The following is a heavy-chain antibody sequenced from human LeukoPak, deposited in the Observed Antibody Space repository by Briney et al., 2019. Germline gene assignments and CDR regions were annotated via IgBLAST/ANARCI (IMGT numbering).Heavy chain of an antibody. J-gene: IGHJ5*02. CDR1: GFTFSSYE. CDR2: ISSSGSTI. CDR3: ARGALGYCSGGSCYSGTGWFDP. V-gene: IGHV3-48*03. D-gene: IGHD2-15*01. Sequence: PGGSLRLSCAASGFTFSSYEMNWVRQAPGKGLEWVSYISSSGSTIYYADSVKGRFTISRDNAKNSLYLQMNSLRAEDTAVYYCARGALGYCSGGSCYSGTGWFDPWGQGTLVTVSS.